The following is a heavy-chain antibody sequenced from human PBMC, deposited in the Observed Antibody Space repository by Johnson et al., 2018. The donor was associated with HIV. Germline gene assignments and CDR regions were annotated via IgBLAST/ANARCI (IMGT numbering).Heavy chain of an antibody. J-gene: IGHJ3*02. Sequence: QVLLVESGGGVVQPGGSLRLSCAASGFTFSSYGMHWVRQAPGKGLEWVAVISYDGSNKYYADSVTGRFTISRDNSKNTLYLQMNSLRAEDTAVYYCARDRYYDSSGSHAFDIWGQGTMVTVSS. CDR3: ARDRYYDSSGSHAFDI. D-gene: IGHD3-22*01. CDR2: ISYDGSNK. CDR1: GFTFSSYG. V-gene: IGHV3-30*19.